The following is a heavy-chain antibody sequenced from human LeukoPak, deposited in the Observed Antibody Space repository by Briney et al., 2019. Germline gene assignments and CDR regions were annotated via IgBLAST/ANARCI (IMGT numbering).Heavy chain of an antibody. Sequence: SQTLSLTCTVSGGSISSRDYWWNWIRQPPGKGLEWIGNIYYSGTSFYNPSLKSRVTISLDTSKNQFSLRLSSVTAADTAVYFCARAYCGDDCYSHYMDVWGKGTTVSVSS. J-gene: IGHJ6*03. CDR3: ARAYCGDDCYSHYMDV. V-gene: IGHV4-30-4*01. CDR2: IYYSGTS. D-gene: IGHD2-21*01. CDR1: GGSISSRDYW.